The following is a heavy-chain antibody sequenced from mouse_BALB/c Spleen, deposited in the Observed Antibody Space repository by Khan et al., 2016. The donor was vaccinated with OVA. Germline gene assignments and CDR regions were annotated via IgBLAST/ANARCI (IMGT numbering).Heavy chain of an antibody. D-gene: IGHD1-1*01. CDR2: INPSTGYT. CDR3: ANHGSSSAWLTY. V-gene: IGHV1-7*01. J-gene: IGHJ3*01. CDR1: GYTFTSYW. Sequence: QVQLKQSGAELAKPGASVKMSCKASGYTFTSYWMHWVKQRPGQGLEWIGYINPSTGYTEYNPRFKDKATLTADKSSSTAYMQLSSLTSEESAVYYCANHGSSSAWLTYWGQGTLVTVSA.